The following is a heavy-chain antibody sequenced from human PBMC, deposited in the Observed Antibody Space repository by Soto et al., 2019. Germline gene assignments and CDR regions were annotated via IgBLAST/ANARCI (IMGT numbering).Heavy chain of an antibody. D-gene: IGHD6-19*01. CDR3: ASAAVAGNWFDP. J-gene: IGHJ5*02. Sequence: QVQLVQSGAEVKKPGSSVKVSCKASGGTFSSYAISWVRQAPGQGLEWMGGIIPISGTANYAQKFQGRVTITADESTSTAYMDLSSLRSEDTAVYYCASAAVAGNWFDPWGQGTLVTVSS. CDR1: GGTFSSYA. CDR2: IIPISGTA. V-gene: IGHV1-69*01.